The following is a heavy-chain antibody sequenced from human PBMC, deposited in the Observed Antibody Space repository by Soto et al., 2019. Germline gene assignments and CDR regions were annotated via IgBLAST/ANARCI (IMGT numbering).Heavy chain of an antibody. D-gene: IGHD3-22*01. CDR1: GGSIGSSSYY. CDR3: ASEKDSSGYESSDWFDP. V-gene: IGHV4-39*01. J-gene: IGHJ5*02. Sequence: PSETLSLTCTVSGGSIGSSSYYWGWIRQPPGKGLEWIGSIHYSGSTYYNPSLKSRVTISVDTSKNQFSLKLSSVTAADTAVYYCASEKDSSGYESSDWFDPWGQGTLVTVSS. CDR2: IHYSGST.